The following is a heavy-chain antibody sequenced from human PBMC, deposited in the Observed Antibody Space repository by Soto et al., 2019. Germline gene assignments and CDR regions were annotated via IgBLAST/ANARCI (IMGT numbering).Heavy chain of an antibody. V-gene: IGHV1-69*02. CDR3: ARVKDDFWSGYYIGQDNWFDH. J-gene: IGHJ5*02. D-gene: IGHD3-3*01. Sequence: SVKVSCKASGGTFSSYTISWVRQAPGQGLEWLGRIIPILGIANYAQKFQGRVTITADKSTSTAYMELSSLRSEDTAVYYCARVKDDFWSGYYIGQDNWFDHWGQGTLVTVSS. CDR1: GGTFSSYT. CDR2: IIPILGIA.